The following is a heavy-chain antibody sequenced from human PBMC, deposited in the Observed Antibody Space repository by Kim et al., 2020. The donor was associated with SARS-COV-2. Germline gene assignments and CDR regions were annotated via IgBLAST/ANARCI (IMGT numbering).Heavy chain of an antibody. V-gene: IGHV4-34*01. CDR2: INHSGST. CDR3: ARGLGVGATRLPLDY. Sequence: SETLSHTCAVYGGSFSGYYWSWIRQPPGKGLEWIGEINHSGSTNYNPSLKSRVTISVDTSKNQFSLKLSSVTAADTAVYYCARGLGVGATRLPLDYWGQG. D-gene: IGHD1-26*01. J-gene: IGHJ4*02. CDR1: GGSFSGYY.